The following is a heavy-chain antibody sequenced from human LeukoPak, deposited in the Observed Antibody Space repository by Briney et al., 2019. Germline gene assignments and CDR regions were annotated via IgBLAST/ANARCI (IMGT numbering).Heavy chain of an antibody. Sequence: ASVKVSCKASGYTFTSYGISWVRQAPGQGLEWMGWISAYNGNTNYAQKLQGRVTMTTDTSTSTAYMELRSLGSDDTAVYYCARASFLPTWELLWFGESNPGGDYYYYMDVWGKGTTVTVSS. CDR1: GYTFTSYG. J-gene: IGHJ6*03. V-gene: IGHV1-18*01. D-gene: IGHD3-10*01. CDR2: ISAYNGNT. CDR3: ARASFLPTWELLWFGESNPGGDYYYYMDV.